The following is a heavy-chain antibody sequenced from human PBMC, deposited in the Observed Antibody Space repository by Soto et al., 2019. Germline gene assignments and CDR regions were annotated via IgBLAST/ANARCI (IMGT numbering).Heavy chain of an antibody. CDR1: GGSISSGGYY. V-gene: IGHV4-31*03. D-gene: IGHD3-22*01. CDR2: IYYSGST. CDR3: ARGLPVYYYDSSGYGGYFDY. Sequence: SETLSLTCTVSGGSISSGGYYWSWIRQHPGKGLEWIGYIYYSGSTYYNPSLKSRFTISVDTSKNQFSLKLRSLTAADTAVYYCARGLPVYYYDSSGYGGYFDYWGQGTLVTVSS. J-gene: IGHJ4*02.